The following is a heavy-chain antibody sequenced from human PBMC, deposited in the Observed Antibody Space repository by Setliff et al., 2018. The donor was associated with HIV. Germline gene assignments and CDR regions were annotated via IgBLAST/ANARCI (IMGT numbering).Heavy chain of an antibody. CDR2: IYHSGST. CDR3: GRLSETAMASFDS. V-gene: IGHV4-4*02. CDR1: GDSISNNNW. D-gene: IGHD5-18*01. J-gene: IGHJ4*02. Sequence: SETLSLTCAVSGDSISNNNWWSWVRQPPGKGLEWIGEIYHSGSTNYSSSLKSRVTISADPSKNQFSLKLTSVTAADTAVYYCGRLSETAMASFDSWGQGTLVTVSS.